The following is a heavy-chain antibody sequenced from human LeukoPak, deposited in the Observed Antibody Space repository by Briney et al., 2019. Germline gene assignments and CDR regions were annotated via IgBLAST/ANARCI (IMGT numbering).Heavy chain of an antibody. Sequence: GGSLRLSCAASGFTFSSYWMHWVRHAPGKGLVWVSRINSDGSSTMYADSVKGRFTISRDNAKNTLYMQMNSLRAEDTAVYYCARSPLIAARPFDYWGQGTLVTVSS. V-gene: IGHV3-74*03. D-gene: IGHD6-6*01. CDR2: INSDGSST. J-gene: IGHJ4*02. CDR1: GFTFSSYW. CDR3: ARSPLIAARPFDY.